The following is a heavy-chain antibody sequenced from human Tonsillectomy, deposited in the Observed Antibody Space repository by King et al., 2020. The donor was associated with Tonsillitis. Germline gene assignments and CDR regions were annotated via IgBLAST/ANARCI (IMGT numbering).Heavy chain of an antibody. Sequence: VQLVESGGGLVQPGRSLRLSCAASGFTFDDYAMHWVRQAPGKGLEGVTGSSWNSGSIDYADSVKGRFTISRDSAKSSLYLQMNSLRVEDTALYYCARDSYSGILAAATRHPQCRMDVWGQGPTVPVPS. J-gene: IGHJ6*02. D-gene: IGHD2-15*01. CDR2: SSWNSGSI. CDR3: ARDSYSGILAAATRHPQCRMDV. V-gene: IGHV3-9*01. CDR1: GFTFDDYA.